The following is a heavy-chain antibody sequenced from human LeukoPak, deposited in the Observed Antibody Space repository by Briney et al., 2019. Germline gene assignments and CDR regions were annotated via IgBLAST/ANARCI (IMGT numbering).Heavy chain of an antibody. D-gene: IGHD3-22*01. CDR3: AKRSSTSSGYFDF. J-gene: IGHJ4*02. V-gene: IGHV3-23*01. CDR2: ITGSGAYT. Sequence: LAGGSLRLSCAASGFTFNNYNMNWVRQAPGKGLEWVSAITGSGAYTNYADSVKGRFTISRDNSKNTIYLQMNSLRAEDTAIYYCAKRSSTSSGYFDFWGRGTLVTVSS. CDR1: GFTFNNYN.